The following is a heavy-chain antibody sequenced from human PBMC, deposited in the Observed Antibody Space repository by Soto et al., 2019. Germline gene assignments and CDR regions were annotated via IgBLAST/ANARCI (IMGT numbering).Heavy chain of an antibody. D-gene: IGHD6-13*01. CDR3: ARHEYSSSVNIAY. CDR1: GGSISSSSYY. Sequence: SETLSLTCTVSGGSISSSSYYWGWIRQPPGKGLEWIGSIYYSGSTYYNPSLKSRVTISVDTSKNQFSLKLSSVTAADTAVYYCARHEYSSSVNIAYWGQGTLVTVSS. CDR2: IYYSGST. V-gene: IGHV4-39*01. J-gene: IGHJ4*02.